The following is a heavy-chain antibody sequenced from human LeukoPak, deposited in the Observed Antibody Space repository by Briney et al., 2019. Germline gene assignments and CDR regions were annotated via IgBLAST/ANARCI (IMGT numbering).Heavy chain of an antibody. J-gene: IGHJ4*02. D-gene: IGHD6-19*01. Sequence: PSETLSLTCAVYGGSFSGYYWTWIRQPPGKGLEWIGEIDHSGSTNYNPSLKSQATMSVDTSKNQFSLKLSSVTAADTAVYFCASGGWYEGRVWGQGTLVTVSS. V-gene: IGHV4-34*01. CDR3: ASGGWYEGRV. CDR2: IDHSGST. CDR1: GGSFSGYY.